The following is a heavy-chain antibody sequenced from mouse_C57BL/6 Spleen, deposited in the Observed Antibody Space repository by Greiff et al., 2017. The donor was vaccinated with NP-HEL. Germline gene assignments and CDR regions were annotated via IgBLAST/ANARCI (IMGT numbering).Heavy chain of an antibody. CDR1: GYTFTSYG. CDR3: ARAGNNWDGDY. Sequence: LVESGAELARPGASVKLSCKASGYTFTSYGISWVKQRTGQGLEWIGEIYPRSGNTYYNEKFKGKATLTADKSSSTAYMELRSLTSEDSAVYFCARAGNNWDGDYWGQGTTLTVSS. D-gene: IGHD4-1*02. J-gene: IGHJ2*01. V-gene: IGHV1-81*01. CDR2: IYPRSGNT.